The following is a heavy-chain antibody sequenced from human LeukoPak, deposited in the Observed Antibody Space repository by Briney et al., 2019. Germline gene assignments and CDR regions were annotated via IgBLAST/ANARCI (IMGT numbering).Heavy chain of an antibody. Sequence: GGSLRLSCGASGFALSNSAVHWVRQAPAGGLQWVAVASHDGTNKYYADSVKGRFTISRDNSKNTLYLEMNSVRLEDTAVYYCARLLFPTAGTSFDLWGQGTRVTVSS. V-gene: IGHV3-30*07. D-gene: IGHD6-13*01. CDR3: ARLLFPTAGTSFDL. CDR2: ASHDGTNK. J-gene: IGHJ4*02. CDR1: GFALSNSA.